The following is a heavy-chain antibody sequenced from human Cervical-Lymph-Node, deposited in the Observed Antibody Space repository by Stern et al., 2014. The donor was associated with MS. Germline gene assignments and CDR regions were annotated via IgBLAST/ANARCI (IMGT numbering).Heavy chain of an antibody. Sequence: QVQLQESGPGQVKPSETLSLSCTVSGRSIRGSSWTWIRQPPGKGLEWIGHIYYTGSTNYNPSLKSRVAMSIDTSKNQFSLKLSSVTSADTAVYYCARMFQAFDIWGRGTMVTVS. CDR3: ARMFQAFDI. CDR2: IYYTGST. V-gene: IGHV4-59*01. D-gene: IGHD3-10*02. CDR1: GRSIRGSS. J-gene: IGHJ3*02.